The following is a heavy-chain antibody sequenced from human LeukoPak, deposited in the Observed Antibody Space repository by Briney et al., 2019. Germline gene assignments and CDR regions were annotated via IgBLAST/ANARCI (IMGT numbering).Heavy chain of an antibody. V-gene: IGHV4-59*11. D-gene: IGHD1-14*01. CDR2: IYYSGST. CDR1: GGSISSHY. J-gene: IGHJ4*02. CDR3: ARETGLDPRVDY. Sequence: SETLSLTCTVSGGSISSHYWSWIRQPPGKGLEWIGYIYYSGSTNYNPSLKSRVTISVDTSKNQFSLKLSSVTAADTAVYYCARETGLDPRVDYWGQGTLVTVSS.